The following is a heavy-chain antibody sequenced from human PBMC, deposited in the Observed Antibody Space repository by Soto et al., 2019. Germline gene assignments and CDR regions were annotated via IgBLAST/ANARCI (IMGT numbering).Heavy chain of an antibody. CDR3: ARRYSSSFDY. CDR1: GGSISSYY. CDR2: IYYSGST. Sequence: QVQLQESGPGLVKPSETLSLTCTVSGGSISSYYWSWIRQPPGKGLEWIGYIYYSGSTNYNPALMSRVTTSVDTSKNQFSLQLSSVTAADTAVYYCARRYSSSFDYRAQGTRFTVSS. V-gene: IGHV4-59*08. D-gene: IGHD6-13*01. J-gene: IGHJ4*02.